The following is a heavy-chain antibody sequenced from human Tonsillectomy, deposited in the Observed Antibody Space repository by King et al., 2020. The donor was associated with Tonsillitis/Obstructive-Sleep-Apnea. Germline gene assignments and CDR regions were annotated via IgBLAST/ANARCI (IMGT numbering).Heavy chain of an antibody. CDR3: AREGGIVVVPAAMDV. J-gene: IGHJ6*03. CDR1: GFTFSSYS. CDR2: ISRSSSSI. Sequence: VQLVESGGGLVKPGGSLRLSCAASGFTFSSYSMNWVRQAPGKGLEWVSSISRSSSSIYYADSVKGRFTISRDNAKNSLYLQMNSLRAEDTAVYFCAREGGIVVVPAAMDVWGKGTTVTVSS. V-gene: IGHV3-21*01. D-gene: IGHD2-2*01.